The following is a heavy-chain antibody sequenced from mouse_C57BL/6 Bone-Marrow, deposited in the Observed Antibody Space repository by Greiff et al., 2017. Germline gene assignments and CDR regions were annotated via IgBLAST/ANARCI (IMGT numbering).Heavy chain of an antibody. J-gene: IGHJ2*01. V-gene: IGHV5-6*01. CDR2: ISSGGSYT. D-gene: IGHD1-1*01. CDR1: GFTFSSYG. CDR3: ARHDYYCISPYFDY. Sequence: EVKLVESGGDLVKPGGSLKLSCAASGFTFSSYGMSWVRQTPDKRLEWVATISSGGSYTYYTDSVNGRFTISRDNAKNTLYLQMSSLNSEDTAMYYCARHDYYCISPYFDYWGQGTTLTVSS.